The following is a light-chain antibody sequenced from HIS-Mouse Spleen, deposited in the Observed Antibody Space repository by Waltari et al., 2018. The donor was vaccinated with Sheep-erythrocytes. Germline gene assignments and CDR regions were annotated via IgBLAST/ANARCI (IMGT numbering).Light chain of an antibody. CDR1: PAISSA. Sequence: AIQLTQSPSSPSASVGDRVTLTCRARPAISSALAWYQQKPGKAPKLLIYDASSLGSGVPPRFSGSGAGTDFTLTISSLQPEDFETYYCQQFNSYPFTFGPGTKVAIK. J-gene: IGKJ3*01. CDR2: DAS. V-gene: IGKV1-13*02. CDR3: QQFNSYPFT.